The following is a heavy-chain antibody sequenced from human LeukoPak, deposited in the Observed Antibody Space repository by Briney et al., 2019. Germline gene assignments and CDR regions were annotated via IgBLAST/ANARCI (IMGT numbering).Heavy chain of an antibody. Sequence: PGGSLRLSCAASGFTFSSHWMHWVRQAPGKGLVWVSLIDGDGSNTNYADSVKGRFVISRDNAKYTLFLQMSSLRADDTGVYYCTRDLGHCTGGTCFPSGPADYWGQGTLVTVSS. CDR2: IDGDGSNT. CDR3: TRDLGHCTGGTCFPSGPADY. V-gene: IGHV3-74*01. CDR1: GFTFSSHW. J-gene: IGHJ4*02. D-gene: IGHD2-15*01.